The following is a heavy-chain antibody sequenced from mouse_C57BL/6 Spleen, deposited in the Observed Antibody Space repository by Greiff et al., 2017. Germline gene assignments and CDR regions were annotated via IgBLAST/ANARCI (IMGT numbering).Heavy chain of an antibody. Sequence: EVKLMESGPGLVKPSQSLSLTCSVTGYSITSGYYWNWIRQFQGNKLEWMGNISYDGSNNYNPYLKNRISITLDQSKNQFFLKLNPVTTEDTATSDCASVSGGYVVYYFDYWGQGTTLTVSS. CDR1: GYSITSGYY. J-gene: IGHJ2*01. V-gene: IGHV3-6*01. CDR2: ISYDGSN. CDR3: ASVSGGYVVYYFDY. D-gene: IGHD2-2*01.